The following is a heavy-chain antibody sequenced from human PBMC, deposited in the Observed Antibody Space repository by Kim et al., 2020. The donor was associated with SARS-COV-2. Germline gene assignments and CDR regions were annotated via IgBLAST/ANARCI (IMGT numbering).Heavy chain of an antibody. CDR1: GFTVSSNY. D-gene: IGHD7-27*01. V-gene: IGHV3-53*01. CDR3: ARDKLGTDAFDI. CDR2: IYSGGST. J-gene: IGHJ3*02. Sequence: GGSLRLSCAASGFTVSSNYMSWVRQAPGKGLEWVSVIYSGGSTYYADSVKGRFTISRDNSKNTLYLQMNSLRAEDTAVYYCARDKLGTDAFDIWGQGTMVTVSS.